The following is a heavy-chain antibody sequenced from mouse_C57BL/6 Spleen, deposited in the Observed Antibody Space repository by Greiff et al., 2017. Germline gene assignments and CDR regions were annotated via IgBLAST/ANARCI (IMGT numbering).Heavy chain of an antibody. V-gene: IGHV1-80*01. D-gene: IGHD1-1*01. Sequence: QVQLKESGAELVKPGASVKISCKASGYAFSSYWMNWVKQRPGKGLEWIGQIYPGDGDTNYNGKFKGKATLTADKSSSTAYMQLSSLTSEDSAVYFCARSLLGSSGAMDYWGQGTSVTVSS. CDR2: IYPGDGDT. J-gene: IGHJ4*01. CDR1: GYAFSSYW. CDR3: ARSLLGSSGAMDY.